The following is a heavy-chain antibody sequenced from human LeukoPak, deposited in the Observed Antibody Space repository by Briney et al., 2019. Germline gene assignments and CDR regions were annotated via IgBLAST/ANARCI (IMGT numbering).Heavy chain of an antibody. V-gene: IGHV3-53*01. CDR1: PFSVSRNH. J-gene: IGHJ6*03. D-gene: IGHD3-3*01. Sequence: GGSLRLSCVAPPFSVSRNHVTWVRQAPGKGLEWVSLYYTGSKTYYADSVKGRFTIPRNNSKNTVYLQMNSLRAEDPAVYYCARPETSNHEFWSGRPRGYMEVWGKGATVTVSS. CDR3: ARPETSNHEFWSGRPRGYMEV. CDR2: YYTGSKT.